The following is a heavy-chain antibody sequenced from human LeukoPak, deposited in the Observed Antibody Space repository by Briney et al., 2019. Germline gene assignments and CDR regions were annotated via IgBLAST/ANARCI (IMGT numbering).Heavy chain of an antibody. CDR1: GGSLSGYY. D-gene: IGHD2/OR15-2a*01. V-gene: IGHV4-34*01. J-gene: IGHJ4*02. CDR2: INHSGST. Sequence: SSETLSLTCAVYGGSLSGYYWSWIRQSPGKGLEWIGEINHSGSTNYNPSLKSRVTISIDTSKNQFSLKLSSVTAADTAVYYCARGLLRAADFDYWGQGTLVTVSS. CDR3: ARGLLRAADFDY.